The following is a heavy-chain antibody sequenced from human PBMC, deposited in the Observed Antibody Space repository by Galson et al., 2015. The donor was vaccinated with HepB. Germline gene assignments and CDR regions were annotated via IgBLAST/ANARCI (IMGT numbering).Heavy chain of an antibody. D-gene: IGHD4-17*01. CDR1: GYTFTSYG. J-gene: IGHJ5*02. CDR2: INPNNGGT. Sequence: SVKVSCKASGYTFTSYGISWVRQAPGQGLEWMGRINPNNGGTYYAQKFQGRVTMTRDTSISTAYMELTRLTSDDTAVYYCARDLDYAWGQGTLVTVSS. CDR3: ARDLDYA. V-gene: IGHV1-2*06.